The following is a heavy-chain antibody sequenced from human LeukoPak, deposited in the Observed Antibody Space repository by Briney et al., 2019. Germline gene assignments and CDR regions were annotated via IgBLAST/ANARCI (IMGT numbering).Heavy chain of an antibody. CDR1: GGSISSYY. CDR3: ARTTYGSGSYYPISWFDP. CDR2: IYHSGST. Sequence: SETLSLTCTVSGGSISSYYWSWIRQPPGKGLEWIGYIYHSGSTYYNPSLKSRVTISVDRSKNQFSLKLSSVTAADTAVYYCARTTYGSGSYYPISWFDPWGQGTLVTVSS. J-gene: IGHJ5*02. V-gene: IGHV4-59*12. D-gene: IGHD3-10*01.